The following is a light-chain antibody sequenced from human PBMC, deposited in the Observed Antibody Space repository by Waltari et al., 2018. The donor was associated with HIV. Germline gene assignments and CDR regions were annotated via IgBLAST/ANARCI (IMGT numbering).Light chain of an antibody. V-gene: IGLV2-14*03. J-gene: IGLJ1*01. CDR2: DVS. CDR1: SSAVGGYNY. Sequence: HSALPHPPSVSGSPGQSIPFPRPGTSSAVGGYNYVPWYQQHPGKAPKLMIYDVSNRPSGVSNRFSGSKSGNTASLTISGLQAEDEADYYCSSYTSSSTSHVFGTGTKVTVL. CDR3: SSYTSSSTSHV.